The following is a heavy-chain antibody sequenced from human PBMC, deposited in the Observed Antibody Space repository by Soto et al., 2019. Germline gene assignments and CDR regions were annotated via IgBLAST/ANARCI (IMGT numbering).Heavy chain of an antibody. CDR3: ARYSSGWPGNGMDV. CDR2: VYYTGST. CDR1: NGSISNYL. V-gene: IGHV4-59*01. Sequence: SETLSLTXTVSNGSISNYLWSWIRQSPGKGLEWIGYVYYTGSTSYNPSLKGRVTMSVDTSKMQFSLKLSSVTAADTAVYYCARYSSGWPGNGMDVWGQGTTVTVSS. J-gene: IGHJ6*02. D-gene: IGHD6-19*01.